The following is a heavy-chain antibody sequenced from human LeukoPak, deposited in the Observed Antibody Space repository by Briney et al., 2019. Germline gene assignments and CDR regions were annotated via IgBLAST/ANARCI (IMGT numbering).Heavy chain of an antibody. J-gene: IGHJ4*02. V-gene: IGHV1-2*02. D-gene: IGHD2-15*01. CDR3: ARDPYCSGGSCYYGREFDY. Sequence: ASVKVSCKASGYTFTGYYMHWVRQAPGQGLEWMGWISTYNGNTNYAQKLQGRVTMTRDTSISTAYMELSRLRSDDTAVYYCARDPYCSGGSCYYGREFDYWGQGTLVTVSS. CDR2: ISTYNGNT. CDR1: GYTFTGYY.